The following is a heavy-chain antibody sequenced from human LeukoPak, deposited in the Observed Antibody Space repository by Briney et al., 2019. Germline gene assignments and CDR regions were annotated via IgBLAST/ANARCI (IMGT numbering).Heavy chain of an antibody. CDR1: GFPFNNYA. CDR2: ISGSGVSP. V-gene: IGHV3-23*01. Sequence: TGGSLRLSCTASGFPFNNYAMSWVRQAPGKGLEWVSGISGSGVSPYYPDSVKVRFIISRDNSKNTLYLQMNSLTADDTAVYYCAKHGQWLVTLIDYWGQGTLVTVSS. CDR3: AKHGQWLVTLIDY. J-gene: IGHJ4*02. D-gene: IGHD6-19*01.